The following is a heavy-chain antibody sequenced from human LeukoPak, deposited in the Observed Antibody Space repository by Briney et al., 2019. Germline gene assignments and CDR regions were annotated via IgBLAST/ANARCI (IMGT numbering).Heavy chain of an antibody. CDR3: ARGKRDY. V-gene: IGHV3-7*04. D-gene: IGHD6-25*01. CDR2: IAQDGSEK. Sequence: PGGSLRLSCVTSGFTFSSYWMSWVRQTPRKGLEWVANIAQDGSEKNYLDSEKGRFIISRDNAKNSLYLQMNSLRGEDTAVYYCARGKRDYWGQGTLVTVSS. CDR1: GFTFSSYW. J-gene: IGHJ4*02.